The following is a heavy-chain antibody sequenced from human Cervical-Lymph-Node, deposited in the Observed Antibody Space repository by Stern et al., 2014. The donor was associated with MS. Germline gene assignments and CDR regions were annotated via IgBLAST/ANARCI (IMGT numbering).Heavy chain of an antibody. CDR1: GFTFSSYG. J-gene: IGHJ4*02. V-gene: IGHV3-33*01. CDR2: IWYDGSNK. Sequence: VQLVESGGGVVQPGRSLRLSCAASGFTFSSYGMHWVRRAPGKGLEWVAVIWYDGSNKYYADSVKGRFTISRDNSKNTLYLQMNSLRAEDTAVYYCARDRHDLGYCSGGSCYLPDYWGQGTLVTVSS. CDR3: ARDRHDLGYCSGGSCYLPDY. D-gene: IGHD2-15*01.